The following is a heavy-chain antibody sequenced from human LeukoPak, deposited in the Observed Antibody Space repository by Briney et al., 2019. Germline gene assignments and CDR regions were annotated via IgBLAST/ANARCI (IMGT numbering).Heavy chain of an antibody. D-gene: IGHD2-8*01. V-gene: IGHV3-23*01. CDR3: TRRPSNGHYYFDS. CDR2: ISGSGVGT. Sequence: GGSLRLSCAASGFXFTSYGISWVRQAPGKGLEWVSAISGSGVGTYYADSVKGRFTISRDNTKNTVHLQMNSLRAEDTAVYYCTRRPSNGHYYFDSWGQVTLVTVSS. CDR1: GFXFTSYG. J-gene: IGHJ4*02.